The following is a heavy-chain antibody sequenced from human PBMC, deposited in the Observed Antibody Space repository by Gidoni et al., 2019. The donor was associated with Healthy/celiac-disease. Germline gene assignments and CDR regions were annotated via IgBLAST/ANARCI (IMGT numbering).Heavy chain of an antibody. CDR3: AKDSGVWSGSRFVY. V-gene: IGHV3-23*01. Sequence: EVQLLESGGGLVQPGGSLRLPCAASGFTFSSYAMRGVRQAPGKGLEWVSAISGSGGSTYYADSVKGRFTISRDNSKNTLYLQMNSLRAEDTAVYYCAKDSGVWSGSRFVYWGQGTLVTVSS. D-gene: IGHD3-3*01. CDR2: ISGSGGST. CDR1: GFTFSSYA. J-gene: IGHJ4*02.